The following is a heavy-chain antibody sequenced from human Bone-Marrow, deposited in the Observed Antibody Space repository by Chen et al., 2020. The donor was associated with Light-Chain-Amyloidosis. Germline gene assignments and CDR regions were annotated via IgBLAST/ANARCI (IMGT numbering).Heavy chain of an antibody. CDR1: GFTFSNYA. D-gene: IGHD2-2*01. V-gene: IGHV3-23*04. CDR3: AKDRCTSISCSDFDY. Sequence: VQLVESGGGLVQPGGSLRLSCVGSGFTFSNYAMTWVRQAPGKGLEWFSVARGVDGPTYYADSVRGRFTIYRDNSKNTLYLQMNSLRAEDTAVYYCAKDRCTSISCSDFDYWGQGTLVTVSS. J-gene: IGHJ4*02. CDR2: ARGVDGPT.